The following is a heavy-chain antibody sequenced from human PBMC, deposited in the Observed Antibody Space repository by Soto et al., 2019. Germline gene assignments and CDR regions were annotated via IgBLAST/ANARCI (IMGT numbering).Heavy chain of an antibody. V-gene: IGHV4-59*01. J-gene: IGHJ3*02. CDR1: GGSIRSYY. D-gene: IGHD3-16*02. Sequence: PSETLALTSTVSGGSIRSYYWSWIRQPPGKGLEWIGYIYYSGSTNYNPSLKSRVTISVDTSKNQFSLKLSSVTAADTAVYYCARDTIMITFGGVIVNPGAFDIWGQGTMVTVSS. CDR3: ARDTIMITFGGVIVNPGAFDI. CDR2: IYYSGST.